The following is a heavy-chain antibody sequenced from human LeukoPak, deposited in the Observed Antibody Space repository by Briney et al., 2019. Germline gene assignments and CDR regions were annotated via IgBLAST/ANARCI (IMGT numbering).Heavy chain of an antibody. CDR3: ARSKLGGFEDY. D-gene: IGHD7-27*01. V-gene: IGHV3-74*01. Sequence: PGGSLRLSCAASGFTFSSYAMHWVRQDPGKGLVWVSRISSDASITSYADPVKGRFTISRDNAKNSLYLQMNSLRAEDTAVYYCARSKLGGFEDYWGQGTLVTVSS. CDR2: ISSDASIT. CDR1: GFTFSSYA. J-gene: IGHJ4*02.